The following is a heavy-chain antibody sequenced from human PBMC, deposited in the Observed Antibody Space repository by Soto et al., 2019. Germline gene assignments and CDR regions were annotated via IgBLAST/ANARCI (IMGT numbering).Heavy chain of an antibody. Sequence: QVQLVQSGAEVKRPGASVKVSCKASGYTFRNYGITWVRQAPGQGLEWMAWISPDNGNTNYAQDLQGRVSRTTDTSTNTAYMELRSLTSEDTAMSYCSRYLVEGADFWRDYNGGYFDDWGQGTLVTVSS. J-gene: IGHJ4*02. CDR1: GYTFRNYG. V-gene: IGHV1-18*01. CDR2: ISPDNGNT. D-gene: IGHD3-3*01. CDR3: SRYLVEGADFWRDYNGGYFDD.